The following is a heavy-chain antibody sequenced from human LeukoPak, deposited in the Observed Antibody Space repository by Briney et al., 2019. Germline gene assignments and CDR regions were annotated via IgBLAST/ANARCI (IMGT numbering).Heavy chain of an antibody. CDR3: TIMHRYYDGSGYWVQ. V-gene: IGHV3-23*01. D-gene: IGHD3-22*01. CDR1: GFTFSSYA. Sequence: GALSLSCAASGFTFSSYAMSWVRQAPGKGLEWVSGISTSGGSTSYADSVKGRFTISRDNPRNTLYMQMNSLRAEDTAVYYCTIMHRYYDGSGYWVQWGQGTLVTVSS. CDR2: ISTSGGST. J-gene: IGHJ4*02.